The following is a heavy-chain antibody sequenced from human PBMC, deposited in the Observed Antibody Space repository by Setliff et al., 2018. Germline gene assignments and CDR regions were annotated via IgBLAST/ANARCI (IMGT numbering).Heavy chain of an antibody. D-gene: IGHD3-3*01. J-gene: IGHJ6*03. CDR1: GYAFITFG. V-gene: IGHV1-8*02. CDR3: ARGALVLQFLEWLPRFYYMDV. CDR2: MNPNSGRT. Sequence: ASVKVSCKTSGYAFITFGMSWVRQAPGQGLEWMGWMNPNSGRTGYPQKFQGRVTMTRNTSISTAYMELSSLRSEDTAVYFCARGALVLQFLEWLPRFYYMDVWGKGTTVTVSS.